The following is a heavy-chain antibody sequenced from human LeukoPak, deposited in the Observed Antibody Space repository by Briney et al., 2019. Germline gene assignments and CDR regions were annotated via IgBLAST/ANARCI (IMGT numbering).Heavy chain of an antibody. V-gene: IGHV1-2*02. Sequence: ASVKVSCKASGYTFTGYYMHWVRQAPGQGLEWMGWINPNSGGTNYAQKFQGRVTMTRDTSISTAYMELSRLRSDDTAVYYCARDLGEQQLVGTPSNYWGQGTLVTVSS. CDR3: ARDLGEQQLVGTPSNY. D-gene: IGHD6-13*01. J-gene: IGHJ4*02. CDR1: GYTFTGYY. CDR2: INPNSGGT.